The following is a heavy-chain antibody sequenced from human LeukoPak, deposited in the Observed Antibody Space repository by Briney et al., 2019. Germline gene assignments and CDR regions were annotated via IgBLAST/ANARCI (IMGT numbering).Heavy chain of an antibody. J-gene: IGHJ4*02. CDR3: ARGDYYDSSGYYHEPDY. D-gene: IGHD3-22*01. V-gene: IGHV4-34*01. CDR2: INHSGST. CDR1: GGSFSGYY. Sequence: KASETLSLTCAVYGGSFSGYYWSWIRQPPGKGLEWIGEINHSGSTNYDPSLKSRVTISVDTSKNQFSLKLSSVTAADTAVYYCARGDYYDSSGYYHEPDYWGQGTPVTVSS.